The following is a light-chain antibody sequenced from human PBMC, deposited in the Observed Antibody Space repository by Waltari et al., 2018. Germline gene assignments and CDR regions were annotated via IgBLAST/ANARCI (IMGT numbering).Light chain of an antibody. Sequence: YELTQPPSVSVAPGKTARITGGGRNIGRKRGPWYQQKPGQAPVLVVYDDSDRPSGIPERLSGSNSGNTATLTITMVEAGDEADYYCQVWDTSSDHPVFCGGTKLTVL. CDR2: DDS. V-gene: IGLV3-21*03. J-gene: IGLJ2*01. CDR3: QVWDTSSDHPV. CDR1: NIGRKR.